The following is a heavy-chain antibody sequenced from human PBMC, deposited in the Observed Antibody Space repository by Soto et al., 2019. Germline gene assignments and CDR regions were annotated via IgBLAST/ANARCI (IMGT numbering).Heavy chain of an antibody. CDR3: AREPLT. CDR2: YYYSGST. J-gene: IGHJ4*02. CDR1: GGSFSSGVYT. Sequence: QVQLQESGPGLVKPSQTLSLTYTVSGGSFSSGVYTGNWIRQTPGKGLGWIGYYYYSGSTHYNPSLKSRVTIAVDTPKKQFSLKLNSVTAADTAVYYCAREPLTWGQGTLVTVSS. V-gene: IGHV4-31*03.